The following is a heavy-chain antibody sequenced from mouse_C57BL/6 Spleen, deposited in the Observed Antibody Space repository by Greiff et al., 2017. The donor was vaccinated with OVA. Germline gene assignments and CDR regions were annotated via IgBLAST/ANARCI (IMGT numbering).Heavy chain of an antibody. Sequence: EVQLVESGGGLVQPKGSLKLSCAASGFSFNTYAMNWVRQAPGKGLEWVARIRSKSNNYATYYADSVKDRFTISRDDSESMLYLQMNNLKTEDTAMYYCVRQGITTVVATRYFDVWGTGTTVTVSS. CDR2: IRSKSNNYAT. V-gene: IGHV10-1*01. CDR3: VRQGITTVVATRYFDV. CDR1: GFSFNTYA. J-gene: IGHJ1*03. D-gene: IGHD1-1*01.